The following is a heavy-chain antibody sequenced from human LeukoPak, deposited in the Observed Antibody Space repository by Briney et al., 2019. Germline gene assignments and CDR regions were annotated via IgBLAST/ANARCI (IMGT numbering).Heavy chain of an antibody. CDR1: GYSISSGYY. D-gene: IGHD5-12*01. V-gene: IGHV4-38-2*02. CDR2: IYHSGST. CDR3: PLSHSGHDGDY. J-gene: IGHJ4*02. Sequence: PSETLSLTCTVSGYSISSGYYWGWIRQPPGKGLEWIGSIYHSGSTYYNPSLKSRVTISVDTSKNQFSLKLSSVTAADTAVYYCPLSHSGHDGDYWGQGTLVTVSS.